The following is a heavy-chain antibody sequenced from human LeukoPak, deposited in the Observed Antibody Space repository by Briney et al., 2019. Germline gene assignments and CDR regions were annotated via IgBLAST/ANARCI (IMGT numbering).Heavy chain of an antibody. CDR2: IYGGNT. CDR1: GGSISSYS. D-gene: IGHD3-16*01. CDR3: ARMSVEFGFDI. V-gene: IGHV4-59*08. Sequence: SETLSLTCTVSGGSISSYSWNWIRQPPGNGLEWIGRIYGGNTNYNPSLMSPVTISFDTSKNHLSLNLRSVTAADSAVYYCARMSVEFGFDIWGQGTMVCVSS. J-gene: IGHJ3*02.